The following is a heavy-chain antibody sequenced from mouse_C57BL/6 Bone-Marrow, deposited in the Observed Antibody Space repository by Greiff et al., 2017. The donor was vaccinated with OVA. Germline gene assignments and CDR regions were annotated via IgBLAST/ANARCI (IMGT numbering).Heavy chain of an antibody. Sequence: QVQLQQSGPELVKPGASVKISCKASGYTFTDYYINWVKQRPGQGLEWIGWIFPGSGSTYYNEKFKGKATLTVDKSSSTAYMLLSSLTSEDSAVYVGARGDYYGSSYVDAMDYWGQGTSVTVSS. CDR3: ARGDYYGSSYVDAMDY. D-gene: IGHD1-1*01. V-gene: IGHV1-75*01. CDR1: GYTFTDYY. CDR2: IFPGSGST. J-gene: IGHJ4*01.